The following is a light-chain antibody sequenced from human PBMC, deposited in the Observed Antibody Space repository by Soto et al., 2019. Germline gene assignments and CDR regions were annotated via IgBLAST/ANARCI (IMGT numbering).Light chain of an antibody. V-gene: IGKV3-15*01. CDR1: QTISNN. CDR3: QQRSNRPLT. J-gene: IGKJ5*01. Sequence: EVVMTQSPATLSVSPGERATLSCRASQTISNNLAWYQQKPGQAPRLLIYGASTRATGIPARFSGGGSGTEFTLTISSLQSEDFAVYYCQQRSNRPLTFGQGTRLEIK. CDR2: GAS.